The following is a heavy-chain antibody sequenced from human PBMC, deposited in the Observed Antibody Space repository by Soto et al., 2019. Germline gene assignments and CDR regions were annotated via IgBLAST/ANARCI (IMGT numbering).Heavy chain of an antibody. CDR2: ISSSSSTI. D-gene: IGHD7-27*01. Sequence: GGSLRLSCAASGFTFSSYSMNWVRQAPGKGLEWVSYISSSSSTIYYADSVKGRFTISRDNAKNSLYLQMNSLRDEDTAVYYCAREDISLNWGSGTGYFDLWGRGTLVTVSS. CDR1: GFTFSSYS. CDR3: AREDISLNWGSGTGYFDL. J-gene: IGHJ2*01. V-gene: IGHV3-48*02.